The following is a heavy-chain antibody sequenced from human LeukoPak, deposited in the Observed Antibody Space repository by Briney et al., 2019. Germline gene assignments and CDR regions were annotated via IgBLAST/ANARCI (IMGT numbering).Heavy chain of an antibody. D-gene: IGHD6-6*01. CDR2: IIPILGIA. Sequence: SVKVSCKASGGTFSSYAISWVRQAPGQGLEWMGRIIPILGIANYAQKFQGRVTITADKSTSTAYMELSSLRSEDTAVYCCARIEYSSSYNWFDPWGQGTLVTVSS. V-gene: IGHV1-69*04. J-gene: IGHJ5*02. CDR1: GGTFSSYA. CDR3: ARIEYSSSYNWFDP.